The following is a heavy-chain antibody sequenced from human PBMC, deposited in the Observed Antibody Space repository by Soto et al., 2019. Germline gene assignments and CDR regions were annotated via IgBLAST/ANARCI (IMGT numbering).Heavy chain of an antibody. Sequence: GGSLRLSCAASGFTFSSYGMHWVRQAPGKGLEWVAVISYDGSNKYYADSVKGRFTISRDNSKNTLYLQMNSLRAEDTAVYYCAYRGYSSGWDQNWFDPWGQGTLVTVSS. CDR2: ISYDGSNK. CDR3: AYRGYSSGWDQNWFDP. CDR1: GFTFSSYG. D-gene: IGHD6-19*01. J-gene: IGHJ5*02. V-gene: IGHV3-30*03.